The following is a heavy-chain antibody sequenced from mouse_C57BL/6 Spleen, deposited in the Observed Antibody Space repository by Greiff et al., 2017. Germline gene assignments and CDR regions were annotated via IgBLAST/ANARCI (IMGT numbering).Heavy chain of an antibody. J-gene: IGHJ1*03. D-gene: IGHD1-1*01. CDR3: ARMYGSSYLYWDFDV. Sequence: VQLQQSGPELVKPGASVKISCKASGYTFTDYYMNWVKQSHGKSLEWIGDINPNNGGTSYNQKFKGKATLTVDKSSRTAYMELRSLTSEDSAVYYCARMYGSSYLYWDFDVWGTGTTVTVSS. V-gene: IGHV1-26*01. CDR2: INPNNGGT. CDR1: GYTFTDYY.